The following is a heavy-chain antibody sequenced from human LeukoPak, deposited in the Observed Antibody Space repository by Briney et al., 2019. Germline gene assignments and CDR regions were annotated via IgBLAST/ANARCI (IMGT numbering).Heavy chain of an antibody. J-gene: IGHJ4*02. Sequence: PGGSLRLSCAASGFTFSSHAMHWVRQAPGKGLEYVSAITSDGVYTYYANSVKGRFTIPRDNSKNTLYLQMGSLRAEDMAVYYCATADYSGFYSYWGQGTLVTVSS. V-gene: IGHV3-64*01. CDR3: ATADYSGFYSY. D-gene: IGHD4-11*01. CDR2: ITSDGVYT. CDR1: GFTFSSHA.